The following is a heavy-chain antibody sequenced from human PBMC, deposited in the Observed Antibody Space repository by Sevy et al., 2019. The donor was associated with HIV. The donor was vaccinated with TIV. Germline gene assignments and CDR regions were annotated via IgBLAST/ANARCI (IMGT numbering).Heavy chain of an antibody. Sequence: GGSLRLSCAASGFTFSNYAMSWVRQAPGKGLEWDSAISGSGGSTYYADSVKGRFTISRDNSKNTLYLRMNSLRAEDTAVYYCAKDPGPRGYYYGMDVWGQGTTVTVSS. CDR1: GFTFSNYA. V-gene: IGHV3-23*01. J-gene: IGHJ6*02. CDR3: AKDPGPRGYYYGMDV. D-gene: IGHD3-10*01. CDR2: ISGSGGST.